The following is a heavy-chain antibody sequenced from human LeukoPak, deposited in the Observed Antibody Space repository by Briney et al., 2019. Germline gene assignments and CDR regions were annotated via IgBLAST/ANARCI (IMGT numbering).Heavy chain of an antibody. CDR2: IIPIFGRG. V-gene: IGHV1-69*05. CDR1: GGTFISYA. CDR3: ARDSLPRGSYHILDDDHDAFDI. D-gene: IGHD1-26*01. J-gene: IGHJ3*02. Sequence: GASVKVSCKASGGTFISYAISWVRQAPGQGREWMGRIIPIFGRGNYAQKFQGRVTITTDESTSTAYMELSSLRSEDTAVYYCARDSLPRGSYHILDDDHDAFDIWGQGTMVTVSS.